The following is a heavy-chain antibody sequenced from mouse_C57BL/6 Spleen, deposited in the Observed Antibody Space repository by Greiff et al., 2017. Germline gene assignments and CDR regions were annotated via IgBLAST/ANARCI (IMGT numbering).Heavy chain of an antibody. V-gene: IGHV1-54*01. D-gene: IGHD1-1*01. Sequence: QVQLQQSGAELVRPGTSVKVSCKASGYAFTNYLIEWVKQRPGQGLEWIGAINPGSGGTNYNEEFKGKSTLTADKSSSTSYMQLSSLTSEDSAVYFWAKGDGSSWAMDYWGQGTSVTVSS. CDR2: INPGSGGT. J-gene: IGHJ4*01. CDR1: GYAFTNYL. CDR3: AKGDGSSWAMDY.